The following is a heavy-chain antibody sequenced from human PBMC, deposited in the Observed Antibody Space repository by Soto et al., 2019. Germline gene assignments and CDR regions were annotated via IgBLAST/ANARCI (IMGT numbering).Heavy chain of an antibody. CDR1: GWNFSSHG. Sequence: GSLRLSGAGSGWNFSSHGMHWVRQAQGKGLEWVAVIWYDGSNKYYADSVKGRFTISRDNSKNTLYLQMNSLRAEDTAVYYCARDLRTRRKTYYYGMDVWGQGTTVTVSS. CDR3: ARDLRTRRKTYYYGMDV. V-gene: IGHV3-33*01. D-gene: IGHD2-2*01. CDR2: IWYDGSNK. J-gene: IGHJ6*02.